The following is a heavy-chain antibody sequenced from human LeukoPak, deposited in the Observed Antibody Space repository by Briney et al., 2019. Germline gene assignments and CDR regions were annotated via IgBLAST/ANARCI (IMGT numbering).Heavy chain of an antibody. CDR3: TRDCSGPTCCEEMDY. D-gene: IGHD2-15*01. CDR2: VRSKAFGATT. J-gene: IGHJ4*02. V-gene: IGHV3-49*04. Sequence: PGGSLRLSCKPSGFTFADYAMSWVRQAPGKGLEWVGFVRSKAFGATTDYGASVKGRFTVSRDDSRGIAYLQMNSLKTEDTAVYYCTRDCSGPTCCEEMDYWGQGTLVTVPS. CDR1: GFTFADYA.